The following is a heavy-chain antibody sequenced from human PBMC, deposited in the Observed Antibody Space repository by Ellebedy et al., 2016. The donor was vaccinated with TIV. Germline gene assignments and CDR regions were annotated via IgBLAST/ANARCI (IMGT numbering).Heavy chain of an antibody. D-gene: IGHD5-12*01. CDR2: ISYDGSNK. CDR3: AKDFFPGWLRSGGFDY. Sequence: GGSLRLSXAASGFTFSSYGMHWVRQAPGKGLEWVAVISYDGSNKYYADSVKGRFTISRDNSKNTLYLQMNSLRAEDTAVYYCAKDFFPGWLRSGGFDYWGQGTLVTVSS. CDR1: GFTFSSYG. V-gene: IGHV3-30*18. J-gene: IGHJ4*02.